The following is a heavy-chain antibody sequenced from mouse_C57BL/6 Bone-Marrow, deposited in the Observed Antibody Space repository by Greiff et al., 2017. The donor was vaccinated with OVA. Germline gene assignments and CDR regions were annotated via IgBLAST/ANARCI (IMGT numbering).Heavy chain of an antibody. V-gene: IGHV2-6*03. Sequence: VKLVESGPGLVAPSQSLSITCTVSGFSLTSYGVHWVRQPPGKGLEWLVVIWSDGSTTYNSALKSRLSISKDNSKSQVFLKMNSLQTDDTAMYYCARPAYYSNPYAMDYWGQGTSVTVSS. CDR1: GFSLTSYG. CDR2: IWSDGST. D-gene: IGHD2-5*01. J-gene: IGHJ4*01. CDR3: ARPAYYSNPYAMDY.